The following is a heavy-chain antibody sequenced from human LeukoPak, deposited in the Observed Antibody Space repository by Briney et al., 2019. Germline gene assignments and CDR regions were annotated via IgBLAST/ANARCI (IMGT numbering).Heavy chain of an antibody. V-gene: IGHV1-18*01. D-gene: IGHD3-9*01. J-gene: IGHJ4*02. CDR1: GYTFTSYG. Sequence: PEASVKVSCKASGYTFTSYGISWVRQAPGQGLEWIGWISSYNGNTNYAQKLQGRATMTTDTSTSTAYMELRSLRSDDTAVYYCARGSFPSDDILTGPFDNWGQGTLVTVSS. CDR2: ISSYNGNT. CDR3: ARGSFPSDDILTGPFDN.